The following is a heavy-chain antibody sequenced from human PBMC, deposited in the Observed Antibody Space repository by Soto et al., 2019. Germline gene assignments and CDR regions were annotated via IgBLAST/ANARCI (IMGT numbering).Heavy chain of an antibody. CDR2: IYHSGST. CDR1: GYSISSGYY. V-gene: IGHV4-38-2*01. J-gene: IGHJ4*02. Sequence: SETLSLTCAVSGYSISSGYYWGWIRQPPGKGLEWIGSIYHSGSTYYNPSLKSRVTISVDTSKNQFSLKLSSVTAADTAVYYCARSSGWYYFDYSSQGILVTVSS. CDR3: ARSSGWYYFDY. D-gene: IGHD6-19*01.